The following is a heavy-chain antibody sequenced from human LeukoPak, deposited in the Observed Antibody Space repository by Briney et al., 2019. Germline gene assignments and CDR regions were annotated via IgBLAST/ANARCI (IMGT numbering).Heavy chain of an antibody. Sequence: GGSLRLSCAASGFTFSSYSMNWVRQAPGKGLEWVSYIRSSSSTIYYADSVKGRFTISTDNANNSLYLQMNSLRAEDTAVYYCARDVYRIVVVPHYFDYWGQGTLVPVSS. CDR1: GFTFSSYS. V-gene: IGHV3-48*01. J-gene: IGHJ4*02. CDR3: ARDVYRIVVVPHYFDY. D-gene: IGHD3-22*01. CDR2: IRSSSSTI.